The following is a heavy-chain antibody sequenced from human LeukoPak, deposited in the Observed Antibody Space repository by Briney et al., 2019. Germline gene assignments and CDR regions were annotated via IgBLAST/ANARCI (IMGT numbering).Heavy chain of an antibody. J-gene: IGHJ6*02. CDR3: ARDREWELLRTYYYYGMGV. CDR1: GGSISSYY. V-gene: IGHV4-4*07. D-gene: IGHD1-26*01. CDR2: IYTSGST. Sequence: SETLSLTCTVSGGSISSYYWSWTRQPAGKGLEWIGRIYTSGSTNYNPSLKSRVTMSVDTSKNQFSLKLSSVTAADTAVYSCARDREWELLRTYYYYGMGVWGQGTTVTVSS.